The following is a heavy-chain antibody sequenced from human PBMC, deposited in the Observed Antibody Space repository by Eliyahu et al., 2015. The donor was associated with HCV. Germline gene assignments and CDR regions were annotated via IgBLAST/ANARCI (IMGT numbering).Heavy chain of an antibody. Sequence: EVQLVESGGGLVQPGGSLRLXCXASGFTFSDHYMDWVRQAPGKNLEWVGRTRNKANSYTTEYAASVKGRFTISRDDSKDSLYLQMNSLKTEDTAVYYCASLTMSVVVIPWGQGTLVTVSS. CDR2: TRNKANSYTT. D-gene: IGHD3-22*01. V-gene: IGHV3-72*01. J-gene: IGHJ5*02. CDR3: ASLTMSVVVIP. CDR1: GFTFSDHY.